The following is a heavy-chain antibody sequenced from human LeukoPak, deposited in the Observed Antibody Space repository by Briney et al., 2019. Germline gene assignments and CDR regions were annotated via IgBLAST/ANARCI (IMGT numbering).Heavy chain of an antibody. V-gene: IGHV1-24*01. Sequence: GASVKVSCKVSGYTLTELSMHWVRQAPGKGLEWMGGFDPEDGETIYAQKLQGRVTMTTDTSTSTAYMELRSLRSDDTAVYYCARVDNQLLNYWGQGTLVTVSS. CDR3: ARVDNQLLNY. CDR1: GYTLTELS. J-gene: IGHJ4*02. CDR2: FDPEDGET. D-gene: IGHD2-2*01.